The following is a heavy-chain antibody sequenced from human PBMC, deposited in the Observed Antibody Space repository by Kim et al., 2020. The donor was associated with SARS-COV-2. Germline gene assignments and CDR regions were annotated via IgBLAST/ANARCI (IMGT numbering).Heavy chain of an antibody. CDR2: ISYDGRNK. Sequence: GGSLRLSCAASGLKFDDSAMNWVRQAPGKGLEWVAVISYDGRNKEYADSVKGRFTVSRDNSKSTLYLQMNSLRLEDTAVYYCARGNYFESVSLSDYYNGMDVWGQWTTVTVSS. V-gene: IGHV3-30-3*01. D-gene: IGHD3-10*01. CDR1: GLKFDDSA. J-gene: IGHJ6*02. CDR3: ARGNYFESVSLSDYYNGMDV.